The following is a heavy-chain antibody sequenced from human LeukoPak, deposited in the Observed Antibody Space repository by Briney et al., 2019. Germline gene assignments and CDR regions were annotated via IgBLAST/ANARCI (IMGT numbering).Heavy chain of an antibody. CDR2: FDPEDGET. V-gene: IGHV1-24*01. Sequence: ASVKVSCKVSGYTLTELSMHWVRQAPGKGLEWMGGFDPEDGETIYAQKFQGRVTMTEDTPTDTAYMELSSLRSEDTAVYYCATAGSSSWSPEYYFDYWGQGTLVTVSS. J-gene: IGHJ4*02. CDR1: GYTLTELS. D-gene: IGHD6-13*01. CDR3: ATAGSSSWSPEYYFDY.